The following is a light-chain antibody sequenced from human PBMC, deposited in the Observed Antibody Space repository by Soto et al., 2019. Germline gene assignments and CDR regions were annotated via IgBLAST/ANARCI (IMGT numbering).Light chain of an antibody. Sequence: EIVLMQSPGTLSLSPGERATLSCRASQTLRRTYIAWYQQKPGKAPRVLIYGASRRATCIPDRFRGSGSGTDFSLTISRLEPEDFAVYYCHQYDNAPQTYGQGTKVEIK. V-gene: IGKV3-20*01. CDR3: HQYDNAPQT. J-gene: IGKJ2*01. CDR1: QTLRRTY. CDR2: GAS.